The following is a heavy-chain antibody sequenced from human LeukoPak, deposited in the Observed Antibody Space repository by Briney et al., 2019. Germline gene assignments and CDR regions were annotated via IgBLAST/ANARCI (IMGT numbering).Heavy chain of an antibody. CDR2: IIPIFGTA. V-gene: IGHV1-69*01. CDR1: GGTFSSYA. D-gene: IGHD3-10*01. CDR3: ARGLTYYYGSGSNNWFDP. Sequence: GSSVKVSCKASGGTFSSYAISWVRQAPGQGLEWMGGIIPIFGTANYAQKFQGRVTITADESTSTAYMELSSLRSEDTAVYYCARGLTYYYGSGSNNWFDPWGQGTLVTVSS. J-gene: IGHJ5*02.